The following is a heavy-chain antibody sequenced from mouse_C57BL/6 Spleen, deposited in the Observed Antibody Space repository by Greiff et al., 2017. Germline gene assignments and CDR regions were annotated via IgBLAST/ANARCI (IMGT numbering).Heavy chain of an antibody. CDR2: IHPSDSDT. CDR3: AILVIRLRFAY. V-gene: IGHV1-74*01. D-gene: IGHD2-13*01. CDR1: GYTFTSYW. Sequence: QVHVKQSGAELVKPGASVKVSCKASGYTFTSYWMHWVKQRPGQGLEWIGRIHPSDSDTNYNQKFKGKATLTVDKSSSTAYMQLSSLTSEDSAVYYCAILVIRLRFAYWGQGTLVTVSA. J-gene: IGHJ3*01.